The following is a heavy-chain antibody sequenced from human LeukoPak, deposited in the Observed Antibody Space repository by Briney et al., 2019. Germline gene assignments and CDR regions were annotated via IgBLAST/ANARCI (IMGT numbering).Heavy chain of an antibody. CDR2: ISGSGGTT. J-gene: IGHJ6*02. CDR3: AKDTSGSTSYSYHYGMDV. Sequence: GGSLRLSCVTSGFTFSNYAMNWVRQAPGKGLEWVSAISGSGGTTYYADSVKGRFTISRDNSKSTLYLQMNSLRAEDTAVYYCAKDTSGSTSYSYHYGMDVWGQGTTVTVTS. CDR1: GFTFSNYA. D-gene: IGHD1-26*01. V-gene: IGHV3-23*01.